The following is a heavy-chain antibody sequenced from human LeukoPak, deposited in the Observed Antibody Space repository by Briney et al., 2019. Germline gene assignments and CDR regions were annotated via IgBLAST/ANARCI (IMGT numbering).Heavy chain of an antibody. J-gene: IGHJ4*02. Sequence: PGGSLRLSCAASGFTFSSYSMNWVRQAPGKGLEWVSSISSSSSYIYYADSVKGRFTISRDNAKNSLYLQMNSLRAEDTAVYYCARDPSYDSSGYFIDYWGQGTLVTVSS. CDR1: GFTFSSYS. CDR3: ARDPSYDSSGYFIDY. D-gene: IGHD3-22*01. CDR2: ISSSSSYI. V-gene: IGHV3-21*01.